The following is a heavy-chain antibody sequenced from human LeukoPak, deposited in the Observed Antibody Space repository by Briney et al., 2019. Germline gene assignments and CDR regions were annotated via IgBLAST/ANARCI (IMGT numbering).Heavy chain of an antibody. CDR1: EYSFATYW. Sequence: GESLKISCKGSEYSFATYWIGWVRQMPGQGLEWMGIIFPGDSDTRYSPSFQGQVTISADKSISTAYLQWSSLKASDTAMYYCARLAQQLGSDYWGQGTLVTVSS. J-gene: IGHJ4*02. CDR2: IFPGDSDT. D-gene: IGHD6-13*01. CDR3: ARLAQQLGSDY. V-gene: IGHV5-51*01.